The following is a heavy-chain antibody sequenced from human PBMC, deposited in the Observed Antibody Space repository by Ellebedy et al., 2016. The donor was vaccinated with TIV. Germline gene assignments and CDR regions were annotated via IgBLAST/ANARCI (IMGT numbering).Heavy chain of an antibody. CDR3: AKSLNWVDAFDI. J-gene: IGHJ3*02. Sequence: GESLKISXAASGFTFSSYSMNWVRQAPGKGLEWVSAISGSGGSTYYADSVKGRFTISRDNSKNTLYLQMNSLRAEDTAVYYCAKSLNWVDAFDIWGQGTMVTVSS. CDR2: ISGSGGST. D-gene: IGHD7-27*01. V-gene: IGHV3-23*01. CDR1: GFTFSSYS.